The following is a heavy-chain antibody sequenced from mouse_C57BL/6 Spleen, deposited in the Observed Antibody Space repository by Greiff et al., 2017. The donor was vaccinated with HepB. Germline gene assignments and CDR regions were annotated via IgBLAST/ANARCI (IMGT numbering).Heavy chain of an antibody. D-gene: IGHD2-4*01. J-gene: IGHJ4*01. Sequence: EVQLVDSGGGLVQPGGSLSLSCAASGFTFTDYYMSWVRQPPGKALEWLGFIRNKANGYTTEYSASVKGRFTISRDNSQSILYLQMNALRAEDSATYDCARSPSYDYEEMDYWGQGTSVTVSS. CDR2: IRNKANGYTT. CDR3: ARSPSYDYEEMDY. V-gene: IGHV7-3*01. CDR1: GFTFTDYY.